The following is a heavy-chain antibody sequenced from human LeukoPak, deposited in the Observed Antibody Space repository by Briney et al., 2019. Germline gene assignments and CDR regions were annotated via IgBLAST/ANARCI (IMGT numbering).Heavy chain of an antibody. CDR3: AKDLIR. V-gene: IGHV3-23*01. CDR2: ISGSGGST. Sequence: GGSLRLSCTASGFTFSSYAMSWVRQAPGKGLEWVSAISGSGGSTYYAHSVTRRFTISRDNSKNTLSLQMNRLRAEDTAVYYCAKDLIRGGQGTLVTVSS. CDR1: GFTFSSYA. J-gene: IGHJ4*02.